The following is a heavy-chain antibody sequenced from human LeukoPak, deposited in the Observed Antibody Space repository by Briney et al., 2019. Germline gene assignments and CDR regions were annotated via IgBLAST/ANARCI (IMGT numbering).Heavy chain of an antibody. Sequence: GGSLRLSCAASGFTVSSNYMSWVRQAPGKGLEWVSAIYSGGSTYYADSVKGRFTNSRDNSQNTLYLQMNSLRAEDTAVYYCARGSYYYYYYMDVWGKGTTVTVSS. J-gene: IGHJ6*03. V-gene: IGHV3-53*01. D-gene: IGHD1-26*01. CDR1: GFTVSSNY. CDR3: ARGSYYYYYYMDV. CDR2: IYSGGST.